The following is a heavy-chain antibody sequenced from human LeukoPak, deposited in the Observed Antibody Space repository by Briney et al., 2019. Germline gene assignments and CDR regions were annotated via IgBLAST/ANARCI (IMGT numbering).Heavy chain of an antibody. V-gene: IGHV3-11*01. Sequence: GSLRLSCAASGFTFSDYYMSWIRQAPGKGLEWVSYISSSGSTIYYADSVKGRFTISRDNAKNSLYLQMNSLRAEDTAVYYCARSWVYYYDSSGYWAHWGQGTLVTVSS. CDR1: GFTFSDYY. CDR3: ARSWVYYYDSSGYWAH. CDR2: ISSSGSTI. D-gene: IGHD3-22*01. J-gene: IGHJ4*02.